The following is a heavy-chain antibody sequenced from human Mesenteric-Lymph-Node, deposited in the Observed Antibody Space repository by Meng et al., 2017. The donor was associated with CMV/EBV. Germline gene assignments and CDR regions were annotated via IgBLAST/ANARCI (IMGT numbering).Heavy chain of an antibody. J-gene: IGHJ6*02. CDR2: ISWNSGSI. CDR1: GFTFDDYA. D-gene: IGHD2-2*01. Sequence: SLKISCAASGFTFDDYAMHWVRQAPGKGLEWVSGISWNSGSIGYADSVKGRFTISRDNAKNSLYLQMNSLRAEDTALYYCARDEVVPAASYYYGMDVWGQGTTVTVSS. CDR3: ARDEVVPAASYYYGMDV. V-gene: IGHV3-9*01.